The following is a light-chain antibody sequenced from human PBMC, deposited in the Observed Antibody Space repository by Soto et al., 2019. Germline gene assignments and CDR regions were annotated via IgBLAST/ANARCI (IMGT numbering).Light chain of an antibody. CDR1: QSITTY. V-gene: IGKV1-39*01. J-gene: IGKJ2*01. Sequence: DFQITQSPSSLSASVGDRVTITCRASQSITTYLNWYQQKPGMAPKLLIYAASNLQSGVPSRFSGSGYGTHFTLTISSLQPEDFATYWCQQSFDSPQTFGPGTRLEIK. CDR3: QQSFDSPQT. CDR2: AAS.